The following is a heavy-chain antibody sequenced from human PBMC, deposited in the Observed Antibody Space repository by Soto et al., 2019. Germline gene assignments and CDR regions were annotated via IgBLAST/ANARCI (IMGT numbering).Heavy chain of an antibody. CDR2: IRGKGYGGTA. V-gene: IGHV3-49*03. CDR1: VFTFADYT. CDR3: TRDQPITP. J-gene: IGHJ3*01. D-gene: IGHD3-10*01. Sequence: GGSLRLSCTGSVFTFADYTITWLRQAPGKGLEWVGFIRGKGYGGTAEYAASVKGRFTISRDDSKSIAYLQMNSLRTEDTAVYFCTRDQPITPWGQGTMVTVSS.